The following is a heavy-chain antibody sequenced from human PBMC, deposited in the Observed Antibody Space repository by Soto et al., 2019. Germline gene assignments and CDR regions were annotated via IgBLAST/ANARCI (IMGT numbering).Heavy chain of an antibody. CDR2: XXXSXVX. CDR3: AGMPYTSGLRFDP. J-gene: IGHJ5*02. Sequence: SETLSLTCNMSGDSYSISTYSWSWIRQPPGKALQXIGLXXXSXVXSXNXXXXSRVSISLDRSNNQCSLKLKSVTAADTAVYFCAGMPYTSGLRFDPWGPGTLVTVSS. V-gene: IGHV4-30-2*01. D-gene: IGHD6-19*01. CDR1: GDSYSISTYS.